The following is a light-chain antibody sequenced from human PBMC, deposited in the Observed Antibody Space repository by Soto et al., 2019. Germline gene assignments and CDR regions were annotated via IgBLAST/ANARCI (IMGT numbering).Light chain of an antibody. V-gene: IGKV1-5*01. CDR2: GAS. Sequence: DIPLTQSPSTLSASVGDRVTITCRASQRIATWLAWYQHQPGSAPKLLIYGASTLQSGVPSRFSGSGSGAEVTLTIDNLQPEDFATYYCQQYHLYWTFGPGTKVEI. CDR1: QRIATW. J-gene: IGKJ1*01. CDR3: QQYHLYWT.